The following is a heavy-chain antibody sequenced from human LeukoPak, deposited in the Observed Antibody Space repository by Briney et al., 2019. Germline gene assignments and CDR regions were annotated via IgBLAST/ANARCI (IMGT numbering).Heavy chain of an antibody. CDR1: GFAFSSSA. CDR2: ISYDGSNK. V-gene: IGHV3-30*19. CDR3: ARVGRDIVVVPAAMGAFDI. J-gene: IGHJ3*02. D-gene: IGHD2-2*01. Sequence: GGSLRLSCAASGFAFSSSAMHWVRQAPGKGLEWVAAISYDGSNKYYADSVKGRFTISRDNSKNTLYLQMNSLRAEDTAVYYCARVGRDIVVVPAAMGAFDIWGQGTMVTVSS.